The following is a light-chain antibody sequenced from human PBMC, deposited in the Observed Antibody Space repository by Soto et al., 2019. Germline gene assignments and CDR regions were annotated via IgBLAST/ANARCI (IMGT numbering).Light chain of an antibody. CDR2: EAS. V-gene: IGKV1-39*01. J-gene: IGKJ3*01. CDR3: QRKYSTPPLT. CDR1: QSVSSY. Sequence: DIQMTQSPSPLSASVGDRVDITCRTSQSVSSYLNWYQAKPGKAPKLLIYEASSLESGVPSRFSGSGSGTDFTLTISSLQPEDSATYYCQRKYSTPPLTFGPGTRVDI.